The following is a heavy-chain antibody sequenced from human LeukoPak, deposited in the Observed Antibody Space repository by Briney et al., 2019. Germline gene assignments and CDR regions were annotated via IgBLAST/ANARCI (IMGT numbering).Heavy chain of an antibody. V-gene: IGHV3-30-3*02. CDR1: GFTFSSYA. CDR2: ISYDGSNK. J-gene: IGHJ6*02. Sequence: QPGGSLRLSCAASGFTFSSYAMHWVRQAPGKGLEWVAVISYDGSNKYYADSVKGRFTISRDNSKNTLYLQMNSLRAEDTAVYYCAKTFVAARPSYYYYGMDVWGQGTTVTVSS. D-gene: IGHD6-6*01. CDR3: AKTFVAARPSYYYYGMDV.